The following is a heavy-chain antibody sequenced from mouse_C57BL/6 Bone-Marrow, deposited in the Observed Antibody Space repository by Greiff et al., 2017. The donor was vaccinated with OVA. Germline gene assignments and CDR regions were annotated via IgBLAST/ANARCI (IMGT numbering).Heavy chain of an antibody. Sequence: VQLQQSGAELARPGASVKMSCKASCYTFTSSTMHWVKQRPGQGLEWIGYINPSSGYTKYNQKFKDQATLTAYKSSSTAYMQLSSLTSEDSAVYYCARSYSNYVDWYFDVWGTGTTVTVSS. CDR1: CYTFTSST. J-gene: IGHJ1*03. V-gene: IGHV1-4*01. CDR3: ARSYSNYVDWYFDV. CDR2: INPSSGYT. D-gene: IGHD2-5*01.